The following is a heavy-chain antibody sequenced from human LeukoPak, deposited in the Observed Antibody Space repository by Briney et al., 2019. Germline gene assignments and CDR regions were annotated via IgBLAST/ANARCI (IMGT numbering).Heavy chain of an antibody. J-gene: IGHJ4*02. Sequence: SQTLSLTCAISGDSVSSNSAAWNWIRQSPSRGLEWLGRTYYRSKWFNNYALSLKSRITIIPDTSKNQFSLQLTSVTPEDTAVYYCARDRPSTVTTRHIHYFDYWGQGTLVTVSS. D-gene: IGHD4-17*01. CDR1: GDSVSSNSAA. CDR2: TYYRSKWFN. V-gene: IGHV6-1*01. CDR3: ARDRPSTVTTRHIHYFDY.